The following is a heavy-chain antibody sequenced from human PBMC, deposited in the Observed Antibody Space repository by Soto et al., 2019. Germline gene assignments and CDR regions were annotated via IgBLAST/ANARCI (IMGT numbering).Heavy chain of an antibody. Sequence: ASVKVSCKASGYTFTGYYMHWLRQAPGQGLEWMGWINPNSGGTNYAQKFQGRVTMTRDTSISTAYMELSRLRSDDTAVYYCARGGDCSSTSCYDWFDPWGQGTLVTVSS. J-gene: IGHJ5*02. CDR3: ARGGDCSSTSCYDWFDP. CDR2: INPNSGGT. V-gene: IGHV1-2*02. CDR1: GYTFTGYY. D-gene: IGHD2-2*01.